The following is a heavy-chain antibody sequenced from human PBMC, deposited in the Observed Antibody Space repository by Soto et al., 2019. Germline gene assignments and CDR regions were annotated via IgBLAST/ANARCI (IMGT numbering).Heavy chain of an antibody. V-gene: IGHV4-31*03. Sequence: KPSETLSLTCTVSGGSISSGGYYWSWIRQHPGKGLEWIGYIYYSGSTYYTPSLKSRVTISVDTSKNQFSLKLKSVTAADTAVYFRARGGGSDYYDRGGVVLLVWRPGTLVTVFS. CDR1: GGSISSGGYY. J-gene: IGHJ4*02. CDR3: ARGGGSDYYDRGGVVLLV. D-gene: IGHD3-22*01. CDR2: IYYSGST.